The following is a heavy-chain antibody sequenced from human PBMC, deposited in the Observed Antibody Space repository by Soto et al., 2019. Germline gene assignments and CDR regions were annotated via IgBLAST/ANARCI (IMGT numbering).Heavy chain of an antibody. CDR1: GFGFSGYA. V-gene: IGHV3-33*06. Sequence: QVQLVESGGGVVQPGRSLRLSCAASGFGFSGYAMHWVRQAPGKGLEWVAVIWYDGSNKNYADSVKGRFTISRDNSKDTGYPQMNSLRAEDTAVYYGAKGGSSWYFDYWGQGSLVTVSS. D-gene: IGHD6-13*01. CDR2: IWYDGSNK. J-gene: IGHJ4*02. CDR3: AKGGSSWYFDY.